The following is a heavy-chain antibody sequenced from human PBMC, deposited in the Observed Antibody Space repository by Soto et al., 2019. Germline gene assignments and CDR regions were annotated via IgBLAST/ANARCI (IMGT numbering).Heavy chain of an antibody. Sequence: GGSLRLSCAAPGFTVSSDSMTWVRQAPGKGLEWISIIYSDNNTDYADSVKGRFSISRDTSKNILYLQMNSLRAEDTAEYYCARHYSAMGVWGQGTTVTVSS. J-gene: IGHJ6*02. CDR3: ARHYSAMGV. CDR2: IYSDNNT. V-gene: IGHV3-53*01. CDR1: GFTVSSDS.